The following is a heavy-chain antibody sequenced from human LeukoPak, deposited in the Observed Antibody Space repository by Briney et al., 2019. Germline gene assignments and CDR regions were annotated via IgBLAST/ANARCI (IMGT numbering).Heavy chain of an antibody. CDR2: IYYSGST. J-gene: IGHJ5*02. V-gene: IGHV4-30-4*08. CDR1: GGSISSSSYY. CDR3: ARVGHRKRGGYWFDP. Sequence: PSETLSLTCTVSGGSISSSSYYWGWIRQPPGKGLEWIGYIYYSGSTYYNPSLKSRVTISVDTSKNQFSLKLSSVTAADTAVYYCARVGHRKRGGYWFDPWGQGTLVTVSS. D-gene: IGHD3-10*01.